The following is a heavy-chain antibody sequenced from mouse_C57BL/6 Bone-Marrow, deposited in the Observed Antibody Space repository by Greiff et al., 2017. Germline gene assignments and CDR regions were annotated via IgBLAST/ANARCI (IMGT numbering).Heavy chain of an antibody. CDR2: SRNKANDYTT. Sequence: EVHLVESGGGLVQSGRSLRLSCATSGFTFSDFYMEWVRQAPGKGLEWIAASRNKANDYTTEYSASVKGRFIVSRDTSQSILYLQMNALRAEDTAIYYCARDAGDYGTWFAYWGQGTLVTVSA. CDR3: ARDAGDYGTWFAY. D-gene: IGHD2-4*01. J-gene: IGHJ3*01. CDR1: GFTFSDFY. V-gene: IGHV7-1*01.